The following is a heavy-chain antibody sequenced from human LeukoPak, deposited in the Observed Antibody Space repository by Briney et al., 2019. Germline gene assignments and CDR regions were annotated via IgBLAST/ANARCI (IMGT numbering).Heavy chain of an antibody. CDR3: ARSKDYTGDYDFWSGYPYYMDV. V-gene: IGHV1-18*01. CDR1: GYTFSSHG. Sequence: ASVKVSCKASGYTFSSHGINWVRQAPGQGLEWMGWISAYNGNTNYAQKLQGRVTMTTDTSTSTAYMELRSLRSDDTAVYYCARSKDYTGDYDFWSGYPYYMDVWGKGTTVTVSS. D-gene: IGHD3-3*01. CDR2: ISAYNGNT. J-gene: IGHJ6*03.